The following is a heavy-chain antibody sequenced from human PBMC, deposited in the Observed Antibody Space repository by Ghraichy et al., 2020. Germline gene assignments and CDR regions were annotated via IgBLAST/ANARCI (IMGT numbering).Heavy chain of an antibody. J-gene: IGHJ6*03. CDR1: GFTFSSYA. CDR3: AKDHRYSSSWSPLGGYYMDV. CDR2: ISGSGGST. Sequence: GALRLSCAASGFTFSSYAMSWVRQAPGKGLEWVSAISGSGGSTYYADSVKGRFTISRDNSKNTLYLQMNSLRAEDTAVYYCAKDHRYSSSWSPLGGYYMDVWGKGTTVTVSS. D-gene: IGHD6-13*01. V-gene: IGHV3-23*01.